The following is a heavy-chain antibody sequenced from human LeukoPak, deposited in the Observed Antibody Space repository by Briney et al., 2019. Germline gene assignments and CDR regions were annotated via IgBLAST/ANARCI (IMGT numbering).Heavy chain of an antibody. J-gene: IGHJ4*02. CDR3: ASDGNSGSYSGYFDY. CDR2: ISAYNGNT. Sequence: ASVKVSCKASGYTFTSYGISWVRQAPGQGLEWMGWISAYNGNTNYAQKLQGRVTMTTDTSTSTAYMELRSLRSDDTAVYYCASDGNSGSYSGYFDYWGQGTLVTVSS. CDR1: GYTFTSYG. D-gene: IGHD1-26*01. V-gene: IGHV1-18*01.